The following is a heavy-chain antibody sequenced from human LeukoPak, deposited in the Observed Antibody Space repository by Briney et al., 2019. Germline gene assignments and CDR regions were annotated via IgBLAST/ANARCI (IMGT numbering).Heavy chain of an antibody. J-gene: IGHJ4*02. CDR1: GGSFSGYY. D-gene: IGHD3-16*01. Sequence: SETLSLTCAVYGGSFSGYYWSWIRQPPGKGLEWIGEINHSGSTNYNPPLKSRVTISVDTSKNQFSLKLSSVTAADTAVYYCARGGGVWGQGTLVTVSS. CDR3: ARGGGV. V-gene: IGHV4-34*01. CDR2: INHSGST.